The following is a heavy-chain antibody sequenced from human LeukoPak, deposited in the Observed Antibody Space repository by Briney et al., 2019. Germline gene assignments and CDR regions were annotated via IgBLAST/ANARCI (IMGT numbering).Heavy chain of an antibody. V-gene: IGHV3-23*01. CDR1: GFTFSSYA. Sequence: GGSLRLSCAASGFTFSSYAMSWVRQAPGKGLEWVSAISGSGGSTYYADSVKGRFTISRDNSKNTLYLQMNSLRAEDTAVYYCAKGRYYDFWSGYHLSESNDAFDIWGQGTMVTVSS. CDR2: ISGSGGST. D-gene: IGHD3-3*01. J-gene: IGHJ3*02. CDR3: AKGRYYDFWSGYHLSESNDAFDI.